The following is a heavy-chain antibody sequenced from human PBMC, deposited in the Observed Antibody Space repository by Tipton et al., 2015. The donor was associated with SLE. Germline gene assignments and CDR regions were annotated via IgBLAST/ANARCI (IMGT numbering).Heavy chain of an antibody. J-gene: IGHJ4*02. Sequence: SLRLSCAVSGFTFSDFYMSWIRQVPGKGLEWVSYISSSGRTIHYTDSVKGRFTVSRDNAKNSLFLQMSSLRAEDTAFYYCAREGTYLSNSGSQRVTDFWGQGTLVTVSS. CDR1: GFTFSDFY. D-gene: IGHD3-10*01. CDR2: ISSSGRTI. CDR3: AREGTYLSNSGSQRVTDF. V-gene: IGHV3-11*01.